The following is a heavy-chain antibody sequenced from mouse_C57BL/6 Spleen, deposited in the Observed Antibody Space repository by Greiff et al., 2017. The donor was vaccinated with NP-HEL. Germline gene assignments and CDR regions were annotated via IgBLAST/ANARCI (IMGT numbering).Heavy chain of an antibody. CDR1: GFTFTNSY. J-gene: IGHJ4*01. CDR3: VRRGIRYYDMDY. CDR2: IYPANGNT. V-gene: IGHV14-3*01. Sequence: DVQLVESVAELVKPGASVKLSCTASGFTFTNSYMPWVKQRPEQGLEWIGRIYPANGNTKYAPKFQGKATLTADTSSNTAYMQLSSLTSEDTAVYYCVRRGIRYYDMDYWGQGTTVTVSS.